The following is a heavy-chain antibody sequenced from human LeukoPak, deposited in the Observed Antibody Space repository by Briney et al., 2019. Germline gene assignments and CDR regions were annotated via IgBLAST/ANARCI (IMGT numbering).Heavy chain of an antibody. CDR3: AKDPLAPDRSQGNY. V-gene: IGHV3-23*01. J-gene: IGHJ4*02. D-gene: IGHD1-14*01. Sequence: QPGGSLRLSCAASGFAVSSNYMNWVRQAPGKGLEWVSAISGSGGSTYYADSVKGRFTISRDNSKNTLYLQMNSLRAEDTAVYYCAKDPLAPDRSQGNYWGQGTLVTVSS. CDR2: ISGSGGST. CDR1: GFAVSSNY.